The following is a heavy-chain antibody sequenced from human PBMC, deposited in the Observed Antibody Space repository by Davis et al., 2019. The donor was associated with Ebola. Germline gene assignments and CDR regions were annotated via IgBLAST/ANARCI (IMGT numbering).Heavy chain of an antibody. CDR3: ARELAENAFDI. J-gene: IGHJ3*02. CDR1: GFTFSSYA. Sequence: PGGSLRLSCAASGFTFSSYAMHWVRQAPGKGLEWVAVISYDGSNKYYADSVKGRFTISRDNSKNTLYLQMNSLRAEDTAVYYCARELAENAFDIWGQGTMVTVSS. V-gene: IGHV3-30-3*01. CDR2: ISYDGSNK.